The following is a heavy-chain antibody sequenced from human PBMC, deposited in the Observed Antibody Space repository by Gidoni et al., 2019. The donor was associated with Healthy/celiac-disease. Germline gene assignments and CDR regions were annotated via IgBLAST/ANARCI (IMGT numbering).Heavy chain of an antibody. CDR2: IYHSGST. CDR3: ARVKTDILTGYKHSGAFDI. V-gene: IGHV4-4*02. D-gene: IGHD3-9*01. Sequence: QVQLQESGPGLVKPSGTLSLTCAVSGGSISSSNWWSWVRQPPGKGLEWIGEIYHSGSTNYNPSLKSRVTISVDKSKNQFSLKLSSVTAADTAVYYCARVKTDILTGYKHSGAFDIWGQGTMVTVSP. J-gene: IGHJ3*02. CDR1: GGSISSSNW.